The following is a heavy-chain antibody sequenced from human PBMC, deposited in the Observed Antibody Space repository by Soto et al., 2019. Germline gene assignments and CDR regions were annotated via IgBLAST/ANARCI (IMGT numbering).Heavy chain of an antibody. J-gene: IGHJ4*02. CDR3: ARDTSPLRVAFDY. Sequence: QVQLVQSGAEVKKPGASVKVSCKASGYTFTSYYMHWVRQAPGQGLEWMGIINPSGGSTSYAQKFQGRVTMTRDTSTSAVYRELSSLRSEDTAVYYCARDTSPLRVAFDYWGQGTLVTVSS. D-gene: IGHD5-12*01. CDR2: INPSGGST. CDR1: GYTFTSYY. V-gene: IGHV1-46*03.